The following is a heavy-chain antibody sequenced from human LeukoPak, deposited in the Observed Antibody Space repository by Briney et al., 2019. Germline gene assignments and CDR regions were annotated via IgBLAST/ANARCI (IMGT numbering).Heavy chain of an antibody. CDR3: ARSAGWLRNAFDI. D-gene: IGHD5-12*01. Sequence: SETLSLSCSVSGASTSHFYWNWIRQPPGKGLEWIGYMYNSGSSNHSPSLKSRVTISIDTSKTQFALQLTSVTAADTALYYCARSAGWLRNAFDIWGQGTMVSVPS. CDR2: MYNSGSS. V-gene: IGHV4-59*01. CDR1: GASTSHFY. J-gene: IGHJ3*02.